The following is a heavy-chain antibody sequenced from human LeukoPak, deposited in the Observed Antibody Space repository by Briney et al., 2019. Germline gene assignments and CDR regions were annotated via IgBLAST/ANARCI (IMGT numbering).Heavy chain of an antibody. CDR3: ARAFCSGGTCSSDP. CDR1: GYTFTSYD. V-gene: IGHV1-8*01. CDR2: MNPNSGNT. J-gene: IGHJ5*02. Sequence: ASVKVSCKASGYTFTSYDINWVRQATGQGLEWMGWMNPNSGNTGYAQKFQGRVTMTRNTSISTAYMELSSLRSEDTAVYCCARAFCSGGTCSSDPWGQGTLVTVSS. D-gene: IGHD2-15*01.